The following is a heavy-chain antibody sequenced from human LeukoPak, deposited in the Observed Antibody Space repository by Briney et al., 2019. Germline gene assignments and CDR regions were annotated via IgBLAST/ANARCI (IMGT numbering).Heavy chain of an antibody. V-gene: IGHV3-53*01. J-gene: IGHJ6*02. CDR1: GFIITNNY. D-gene: IGHD1/OR15-1a*01. Sequence: GVLRLSCAASGFIITNNYMNWVRQAPGKGLEWVSVIYGDDETNYADSVKGRFTISRDTSKNTLDLQMNSLRADDTAVYYCVREAVMPVAPVNIGTSDRPLYEYYGLDVWGQGTTVTVS. CDR2: IYGDDET. CDR3: VREAVMPVAPVNIGTSDRPLYEYYGLDV.